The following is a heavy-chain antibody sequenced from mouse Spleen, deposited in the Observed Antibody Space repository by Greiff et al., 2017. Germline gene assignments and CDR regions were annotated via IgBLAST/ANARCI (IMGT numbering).Heavy chain of an antibody. J-gene: IGHJ2*01. CDR2: ISSGGSYT. V-gene: IGHV5-9-3*01. CDR3: ARRGGYYVRYYFDY. CDR1: GFTFSSYA. Sequence: VQLKESGGGLVKPGGSLKLSCAASGFTFSSYAMSWVRQTPEKRLEWVATISSGGSYTYYPDSVKGRFTISRDNAKNTLYLQMSSLRSEDTAMYYCARRGGYYVRYYFDYWGQGTTLTVSS. D-gene: IGHD2-3*01.